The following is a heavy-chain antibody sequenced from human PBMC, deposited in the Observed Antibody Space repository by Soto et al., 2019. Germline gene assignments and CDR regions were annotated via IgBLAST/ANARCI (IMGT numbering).Heavy chain of an antibody. D-gene: IGHD5-18*01. Sequence: HPGGSLRLSCAASGFTFSSYEMNWVRQAPGKGLEWVSYISSSGSTIYYADSVKGRFTISRDNAKNSLYLQMNSLRAEDTAVYYCARVKYSYGRPYFDYWGQGTLVTVSS. CDR1: GFTFSSYE. CDR2: ISSSGSTI. CDR3: ARVKYSYGRPYFDY. V-gene: IGHV3-48*03. J-gene: IGHJ4*02.